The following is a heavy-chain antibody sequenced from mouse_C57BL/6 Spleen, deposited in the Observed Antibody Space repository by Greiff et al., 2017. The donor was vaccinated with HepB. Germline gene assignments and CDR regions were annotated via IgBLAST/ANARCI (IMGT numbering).Heavy chain of an antibody. D-gene: IGHD2-12*01. Sequence: QVQLKQSGAELARPGASVKLSCKASGYTFTSYTMHWVKQRPGQGLEWIGYINPSSGYTKYNQKFKDKATLTADKSSSTAYMQLSSLTSEDSADYYCARSYCSNHWAMDYWGQGTSVTVSS. CDR3: ARSYCSNHWAMDY. CDR1: GYTFTSYT. J-gene: IGHJ4*01. V-gene: IGHV1-4*01. CDR2: INPSSGYT.